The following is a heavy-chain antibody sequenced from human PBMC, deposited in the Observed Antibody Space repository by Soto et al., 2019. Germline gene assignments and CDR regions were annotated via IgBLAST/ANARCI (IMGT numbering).Heavy chain of an antibody. Sequence: SGGSLRLSCAGSGSIFTRYSMNWVRQAPGKGLEWVSSISSTTNYIYYGDSMKGRFTISRDNAKNSLYLEMNSLRAEDTAVYYCARESEDLTSNFDYWGQGTLVTVSS. CDR2: ISSTTNYI. CDR3: ARESEDLTSNFDY. CDR1: GSIFTRYS. J-gene: IGHJ4*02. V-gene: IGHV3-21*06.